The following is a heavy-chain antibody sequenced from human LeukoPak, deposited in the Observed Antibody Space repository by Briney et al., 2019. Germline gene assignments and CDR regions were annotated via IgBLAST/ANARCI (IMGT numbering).Heavy chain of an antibody. CDR3: ASDRGGSYSAIDY. CDR1: GFTFGSYS. D-gene: IGHD2-15*01. V-gene: IGHV3-48*04. CDR2: ISSSSITI. Sequence: PGGSLRLSCAASGFTFGSYSLNWVRQAPGKGLEWVSFISSSSITIYYADSVKGRFTISRDNAEKSLYLQMNSLRAEDTAVYYCASDRGGSYSAIDYWGQGTLVTVSS. J-gene: IGHJ4*02.